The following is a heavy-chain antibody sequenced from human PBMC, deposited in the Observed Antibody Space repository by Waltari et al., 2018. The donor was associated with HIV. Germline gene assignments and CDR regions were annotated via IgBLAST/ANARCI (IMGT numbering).Heavy chain of an antibody. Sequence: QVQLQASGPGLVKPSGTLSLTCAVSGDSISSSSWWSWVRQPPEKGLEWIGEIYRSGSTHYNPSLKSRVTISLDKSKNQFSLKLSSVTAADTAVYYCARAPLLYTAMPYFDYWGQGTLVTVSS. J-gene: IGHJ4*02. D-gene: IGHD5-18*01. CDR3: ARAPLLYTAMPYFDY. CDR1: GDSISSSSW. CDR2: IYRSGST. V-gene: IGHV4-4*02.